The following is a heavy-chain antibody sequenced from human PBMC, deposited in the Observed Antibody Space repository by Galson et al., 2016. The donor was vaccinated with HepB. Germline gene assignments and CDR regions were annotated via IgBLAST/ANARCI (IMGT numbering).Heavy chain of an antibody. CDR1: GFTFTSYW. CDR2: INSDGSST. Sequence: SLRLSCAASGFTFTSYWIHWVRQVPGEGLVWVSRINSDGSSTHYADSVKGRFTISRDNAKNTVYLQMNSLRVEDTAVYYCARVGVILYYYYGLDVWGQGTMVIVSS. J-gene: IGHJ6*01. CDR3: ARVGVILYYYYGLDV. V-gene: IGHV3-74*01.